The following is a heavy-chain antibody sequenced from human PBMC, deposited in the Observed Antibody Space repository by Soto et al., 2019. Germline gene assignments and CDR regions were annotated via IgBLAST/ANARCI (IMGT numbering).Heavy chain of an antibody. D-gene: IGHD5-18*01. CDR1: GGSITNHY. V-gene: IGHV4-4*07. Sequence: QVQLQESGPRLVTPSETLTLTCSLSGGSITNHYWGWIPQPPGKGLEFIGRIYPSGRAHYNPSRQSRVTMSVDTSKNQFSLKVNSATAADTAIYYCARDYDVNTAVDYWYFDLWGRGTLVTVSS. CDR3: ARDYDVNTAVDYWYFDL. CDR2: IYPSGRA. J-gene: IGHJ2*01.